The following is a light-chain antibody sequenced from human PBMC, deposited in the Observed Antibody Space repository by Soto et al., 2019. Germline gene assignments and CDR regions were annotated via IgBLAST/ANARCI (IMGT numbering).Light chain of an antibody. CDR1: SSNIASNT. CDR3: AAWDDSLNGVV. V-gene: IGLV1-44*01. Sequence: QSVLTQPHSASGTPGQRVTISCSGSSSNIASNTVNWYQQLPGTAPKVLIYTDNQRPSGVTDRFSGSKSGTSASLAISGLQSEDEADYYCAAWDDSLNGVVFGGGTKLTVL. J-gene: IGLJ2*01. CDR2: TDN.